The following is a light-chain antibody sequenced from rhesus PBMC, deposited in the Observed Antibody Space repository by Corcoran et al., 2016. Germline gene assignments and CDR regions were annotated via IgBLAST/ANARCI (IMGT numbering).Light chain of an antibody. Sequence: DIQMTQSPSSLSASVGDRVTITCRASQGISSYLNWYQQKPGKAPKLLSYYINRLESGVPSRFSGSGSGQEFTLTISSLEPEDFATSYCQQYNSLPPFTFGPGTKLDIK. J-gene: IGKJ3*01. V-gene: IGKV1-32*01. CDR1: QGISSY. CDR2: YIN. CDR3: QQYNSLPPFT.